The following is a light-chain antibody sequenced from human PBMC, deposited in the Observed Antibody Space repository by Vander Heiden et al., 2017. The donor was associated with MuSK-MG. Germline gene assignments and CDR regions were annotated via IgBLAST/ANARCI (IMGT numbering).Light chain of an antibody. CDR2: DVS. V-gene: IGLV2-14*03. CDR3: SSYTSSSTNWV. J-gene: IGLJ3*02. CDR1: SSDVGGYNY. Sequence: QSALTQPASVSGSPGQSITISCTGTSSDVGGYNYVSWHQQHPGKAPKLMIYDVSNRPSGVSNRFSGSKSGNTASLTISGLQAEDEADYYCSSYTSSSTNWVFGGGTKLTVL.